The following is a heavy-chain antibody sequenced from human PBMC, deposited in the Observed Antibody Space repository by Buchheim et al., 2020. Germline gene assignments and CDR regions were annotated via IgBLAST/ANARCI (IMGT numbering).Heavy chain of an antibody. Sequence: QVQLQESGPGLVKPSGTLSLTCAVSGASITSSILWSWVRQPPGKGLEWIGEIFHTGRTNYNPSLKSRVTILVDKSKNQFSLNLSSVTAADTAVYYCARKWDSGGWYVLDYWGQGTL. V-gene: IGHV4-4*02. J-gene: IGHJ4*02. CDR1: GASITSSIL. CDR2: IFHTGRT. D-gene: IGHD6-19*01. CDR3: ARKWDSGGWYVLDY.